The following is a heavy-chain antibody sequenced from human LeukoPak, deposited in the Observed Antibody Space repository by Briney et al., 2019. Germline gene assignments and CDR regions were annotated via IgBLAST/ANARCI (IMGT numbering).Heavy chain of an antibody. CDR3: AKYGVDCSSTSCYPLYYMDV. CDR2: ISGGGGIT. D-gene: IGHD2-2*01. V-gene: IGHV3-23*01. Sequence: GGSLRLSCASSGFTFDIYAMTCVRQAPGKGLEWVSSISGGGGITNYADSVKGRFPISRDNSKYKLFLQMNSLRAEDTAVYYCAKYGVDCSSTSCYPLYYMDVWGKGTTVTVSS. CDR1: GFTFDIYA. J-gene: IGHJ6*03.